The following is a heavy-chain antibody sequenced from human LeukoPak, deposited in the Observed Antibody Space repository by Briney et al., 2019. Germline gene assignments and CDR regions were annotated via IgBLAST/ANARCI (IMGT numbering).Heavy chain of an antibody. D-gene: IGHD6-13*01. V-gene: IGHV1-18*01. CDR3: ARASHGIAAASWFDP. CDR1: GYTFTSYG. J-gene: IGHJ5*02. CDR2: ISAYNGNT. Sequence: AASVKVSCKASGYTFTSYGISWVRRAPGQGLEWMGWISAYNGNTNYAQKLQGRVTMTTDTSTSTAYMELRSLRSDDTAVYYCARASHGIAAASWFDPWGQGTLVTVSS.